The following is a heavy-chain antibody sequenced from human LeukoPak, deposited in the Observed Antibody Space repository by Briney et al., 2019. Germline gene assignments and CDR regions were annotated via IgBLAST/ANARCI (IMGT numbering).Heavy chain of an antibody. CDR3: AILRGYYYDSSGYYRHDAFDI. Sequence: GGSLRLSCAASGFSFSSYEMNWVRQAPGKGLEWVSYISSSGSTIYYADSVKGRFTISRDNAKKSLYLQMNSLRAEDTAVYYCAILRGYYYDSSGYYRHDAFDIWGQGTMVTVSS. D-gene: IGHD3-22*01. CDR2: ISSSGSTI. CDR1: GFSFSSYE. V-gene: IGHV3-48*03. J-gene: IGHJ3*02.